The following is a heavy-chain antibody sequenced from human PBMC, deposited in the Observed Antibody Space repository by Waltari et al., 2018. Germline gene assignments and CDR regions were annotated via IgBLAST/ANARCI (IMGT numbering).Heavy chain of an antibody. CDR1: GGSFSGDY. Sequence: QVQLHQWGAGLLKASETLSLTCAVYGGSFSGDYWNWIRQPPGKGLEWIGEINHSGSNNYNPSLKSRVTISVDTSKNQFSRGLTSVTAADTSVYYCARGRLSSQLQARGRRGNWFDPWGQGTLVTVSS. J-gene: IGHJ5*02. CDR2: INHSGSN. D-gene: IGHD3-16*02. V-gene: IGHV4-34*01. CDR3: ARGRLSSQLQARGRRGNWFDP.